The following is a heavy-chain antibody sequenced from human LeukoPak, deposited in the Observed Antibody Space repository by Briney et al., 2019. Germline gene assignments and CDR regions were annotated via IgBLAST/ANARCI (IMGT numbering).Heavy chain of an antibody. CDR3: ASPDLGYCSSTSCQRFDY. J-gene: IGHJ4*02. CDR1: GFTFSSYA. D-gene: IGHD2-2*01. V-gene: IGHV3-23*01. Sequence: QPGGSLRLSCAASGFTFSSYAMSWVRQAPGKGLEWVSAITSSGGSSYSADSVKGRFTISRDNSKNTLYLQMNSLRAEDTAVYYCASPDLGYCSSTSCQRFDYWGQGTLVTVSS. CDR2: ITSSGGSS.